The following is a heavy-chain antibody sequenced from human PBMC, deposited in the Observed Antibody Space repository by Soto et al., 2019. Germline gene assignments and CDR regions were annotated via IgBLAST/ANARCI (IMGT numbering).Heavy chain of an antibody. CDR1: GYSFTSYW. CDR2: IYPGDSDT. V-gene: IGHV5-51*01. J-gene: IGHJ6*03. D-gene: IGHD6-13*01. CDR3: AIYAIAAAPSCGYYDMDV. Sequence: GESLKISCKGSGYSFTSYWIGWVRQMPGKGLEWMGIIYPGDSDTRYSPTFQGQVTISADKSISTAYLQWSSLKASDTAMYNCAIYAIAAAPSCGYYDMDVWGKGTMVTVSS.